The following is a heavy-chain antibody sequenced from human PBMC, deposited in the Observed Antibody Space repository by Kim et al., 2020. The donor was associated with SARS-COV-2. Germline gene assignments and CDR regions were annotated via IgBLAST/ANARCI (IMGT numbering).Heavy chain of an antibody. J-gene: IGHJ5*02. Sequence: DPVKGRFTISRDNAKNSLYLQMNSLRAEDTALYYCARTIIVLTGASDYHDSWGQGTLVTVSS. D-gene: IGHD3-22*01. V-gene: IGHV3-11*03. CDR3: ARTIIVLTGASDYHDS.